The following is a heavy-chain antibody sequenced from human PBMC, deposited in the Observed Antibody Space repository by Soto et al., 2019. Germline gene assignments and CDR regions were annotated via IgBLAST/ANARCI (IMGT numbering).Heavy chain of an antibody. CDR1: GYTFTSYD. CDR3: ARGNDRGTTTKQHDCFHP. D-gene: IGHD1-26*01. Sequence: ASVKVSCEASGYTFTSYDINWVRQATGHGLEWMGWMNPNSGNTGYAQKFQGRVTMTRNTSISTAYMELSSLRSEDTAVYYCARGNDRGTTTKQHDCFHPCHQGCPVTVAS. CDR2: MNPNSGNT. J-gene: IGHJ5*02. V-gene: IGHV1-8*01.